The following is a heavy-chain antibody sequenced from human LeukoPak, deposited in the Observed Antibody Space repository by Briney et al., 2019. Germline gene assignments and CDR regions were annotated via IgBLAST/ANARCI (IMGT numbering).Heavy chain of an antibody. V-gene: IGHV3-11*01. Sequence: GGSLRLSCAASGFTFSDYYMNWIRQAPGKGLEWIAYISGRDNSIYYADSVTGRFTISRDNAKNSLYLQMDSLRAEDTAVYYCARGRHYYDSRGYSDAFDIWGQGTMATVSS. CDR1: GFTFSDYY. J-gene: IGHJ3*02. CDR3: ARGRHYYDSRGYSDAFDI. D-gene: IGHD3-22*01. CDR2: ISGRDNSI.